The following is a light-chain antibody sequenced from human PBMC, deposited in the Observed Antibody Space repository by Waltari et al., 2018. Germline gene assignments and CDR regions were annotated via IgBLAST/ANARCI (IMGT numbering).Light chain of an antibody. CDR2: GKN. J-gene: IGLJ1*01. CDR3: NSRDSSGNPPYV. Sequence: SSDLTQDPAVSVALGQTVRITCQGDSRSSFYGSWYQQKPGQAPVLVIYGKNSRPSGIPDRFSGSSSGNTISLTITGAQADDEADYYCNSRDSSGNPPYVFGAGTKVTVL. V-gene: IGLV3-19*01. CDR1: SRSSFY.